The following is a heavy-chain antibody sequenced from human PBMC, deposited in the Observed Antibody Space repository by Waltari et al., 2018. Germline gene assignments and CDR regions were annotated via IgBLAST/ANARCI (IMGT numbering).Heavy chain of an antibody. J-gene: IGHJ4*02. Sequence: PIFGTANYAQKFQGRVTITADESTSTAYRELSSLRSEDTAVYYCASLSNPDYGGNSYWGQGTLVTVSS. V-gene: IGHV1-69*01. D-gene: IGHD4-17*01. CDR2: PIFGTA. CDR3: ASLSNPDYGGNSY.